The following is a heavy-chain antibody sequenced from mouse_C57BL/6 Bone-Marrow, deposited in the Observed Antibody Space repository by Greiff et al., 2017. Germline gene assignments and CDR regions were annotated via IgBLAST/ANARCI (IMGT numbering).Heavy chain of an antibody. J-gene: IGHJ4*01. V-gene: IGHV5-17*01. CDR3: GGPRGAIDY. CDR2: ISSGSSTI. CDR1: GFTFSDYG. Sequence: EVMLVESGGGLVKPGGSLKLSCAASGFTFSDYGMHWVRQAPEKGLEWVAYISSGSSTIYFADTVKGRFTISRDNAKNTLFLQMTSLRSEDTAMYYWGGPRGAIDYWGQGTSVTVSA.